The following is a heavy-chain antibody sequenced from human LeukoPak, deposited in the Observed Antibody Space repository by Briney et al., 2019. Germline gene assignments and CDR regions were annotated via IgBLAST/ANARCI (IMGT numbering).Heavy chain of an antibody. V-gene: IGHV4-34*01. CDR1: GGSFGGYY. CDR3: ARASGRVQLWLFQY. J-gene: IGHJ4*02. D-gene: IGHD5-18*01. CDR2: INHSGST. Sequence: SETLSLTCAVYGGSFGGYYWSWIRQPPGRGLEWIGEINHSGSTNYNPSLKSRVTISVDTSKNQFSLKLSSVTAADTAVYYCARASGRVQLWLFQYWGQGTLVTVSS.